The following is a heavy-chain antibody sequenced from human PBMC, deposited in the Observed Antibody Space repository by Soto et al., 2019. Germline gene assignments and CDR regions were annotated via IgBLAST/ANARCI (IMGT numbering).Heavy chain of an antibody. Sequence: ASVKGSCKASGYTFTIYYINWVRQATGQGLEWMGWMSPNSGNTAYAQKFQGRVTMTRNTSISTAYMELSSLRSEDTAVYYCAREVVGATINWGQGTLVTVSS. D-gene: IGHD1-26*01. CDR1: GYTFTIYY. J-gene: IGHJ4*02. CDR2: MSPNSGNT. V-gene: IGHV1-8*01. CDR3: AREVVGATIN.